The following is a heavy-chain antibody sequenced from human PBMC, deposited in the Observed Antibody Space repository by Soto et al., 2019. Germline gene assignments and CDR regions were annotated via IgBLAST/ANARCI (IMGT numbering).Heavy chain of an antibody. CDR3: ARDPSTSGRAGHDY. Sequence: QVQLVQSGAEVKNPGASVKVSCKASGYTFTNYNIGWVRQAPGQGLEWVGWINTDNGNTNYAQKVQGRVTVTTDTSTATAYMELKSLRSDDTAIYYCARDPSTSGRAGHDYWGQGTLVTVSS. D-gene: IGHD6-25*01. V-gene: IGHV1-18*01. J-gene: IGHJ4*02. CDR2: INTDNGNT. CDR1: GYTFTNYN.